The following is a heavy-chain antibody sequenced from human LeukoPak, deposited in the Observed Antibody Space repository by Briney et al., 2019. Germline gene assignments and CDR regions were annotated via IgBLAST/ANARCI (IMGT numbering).Heavy chain of an antibody. J-gene: IGHJ4*02. Sequence: GASVKVSCKASGCTFTSYAINWVRQAPGQGLEWMGGIIPNFGTTNYAQKFRGRVTITTDESTSTAYMELSSLRSEDTAVYSCARYSNYYDRSGPDYWGQGTLVTVSS. V-gene: IGHV1-69*05. D-gene: IGHD3-22*01. CDR1: GCTFTSYA. CDR2: IIPNFGTT. CDR3: ARYSNYYDRSGPDY.